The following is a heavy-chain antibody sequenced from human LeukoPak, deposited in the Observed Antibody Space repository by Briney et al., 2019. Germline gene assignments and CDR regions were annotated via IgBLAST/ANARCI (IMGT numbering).Heavy chain of an antibody. Sequence: GGSLRLSCAASGFTFSSYSMNWVRQAPGKGLEWVSYISSSSSTIYYADSVKGRFTISRDNAKNSLYLQMNSLRAEDTAVYYRARYYGDPPNYYYYMDVWGKGTTVTVSS. D-gene: IGHD4-17*01. V-gene: IGHV3-48*01. CDR3: ARYYGDPPNYYYYMDV. CDR2: ISSSSSTI. CDR1: GFTFSSYS. J-gene: IGHJ6*03.